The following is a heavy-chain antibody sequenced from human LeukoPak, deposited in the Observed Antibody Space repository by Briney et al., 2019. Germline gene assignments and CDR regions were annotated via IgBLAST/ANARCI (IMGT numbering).Heavy chain of an antibody. D-gene: IGHD3-10*01. V-gene: IGHV3-21*01. CDR1: GFTFSSYT. CDR3: ARSGWFGELGFDY. J-gene: IGHJ4*02. CDR2: ISSGSSHI. Sequence: GGSLRLSCAASGFTFSSYTMNWVRQAPGKGLEWVSSISSGSSHIYHADSVKGRFTFSRDNAKNSLYLQMNSLRAEDTAVYYCARSGWFGELGFDYWGQGTLVTVSS.